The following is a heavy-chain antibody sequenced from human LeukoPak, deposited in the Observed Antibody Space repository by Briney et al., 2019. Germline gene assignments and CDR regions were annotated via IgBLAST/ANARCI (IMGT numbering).Heavy chain of an antibody. D-gene: IGHD6-13*01. CDR3: AKEQHTIAAAGDFDY. V-gene: IGHV3-23*01. CDR1: GFTFGSYG. Sequence: GGSLRLSCAASGFTFGSYGMTWVRQAPGKGLEWVSTFGASGNTYYADSVKGRFTISRDNSKNTLYLQMNSLRAEDTAVYYCAKEQHTIAAAGDFDYWGQGTLVTVSS. J-gene: IGHJ4*02. CDR2: FGASGNT.